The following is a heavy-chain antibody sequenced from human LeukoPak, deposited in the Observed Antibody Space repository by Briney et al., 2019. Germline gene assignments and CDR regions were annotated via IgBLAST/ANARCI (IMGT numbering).Heavy chain of an antibody. V-gene: IGHV3-23*01. J-gene: IGHJ4*02. D-gene: IGHD5-12*01. CDR2: IIGSGGST. CDR1: GFTFSSYA. Sequence: TGGSLRLSCAASGFTFSSYAMNWVRQAPGKGLEWVSGIIGSGGSTYYADSVKGRFTISRDNSKNTLCLQVNSLTAEDTAVYYCAKGAYDYIEVAYFDYWGQGTLVTVSS. CDR3: AKGAYDYIEVAYFDY.